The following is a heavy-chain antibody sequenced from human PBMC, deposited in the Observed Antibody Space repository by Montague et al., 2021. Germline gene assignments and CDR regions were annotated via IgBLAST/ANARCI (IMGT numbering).Heavy chain of an antibody. CDR3: ARDHGLINAWAY. CDR2: TYYRSRWYF. Sequence: CASSGDSVSSTTTAWHWIRQSPSRGLEWLGRTYYRSRWYFDYAPXVKSRITIQPDTATNQFSLQVNSVTPEDTAVYFCARDHGLINAWAYWGQGTLVTVSS. D-gene: IGHD2-8*01. V-gene: IGHV6-1*01. J-gene: IGHJ4*02. CDR1: GDSVSSTTTA.